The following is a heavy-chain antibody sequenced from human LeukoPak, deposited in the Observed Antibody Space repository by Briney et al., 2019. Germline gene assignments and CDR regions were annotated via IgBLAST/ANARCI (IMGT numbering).Heavy chain of an antibody. CDR1: GFTFSSYA. D-gene: IGHD3-10*01. Sequence: GGSLRLSCAASGFTFSSYAMHRVRQAPGKGLEWVALISFDGRNQYYGDSVKGRFTISRDNSKNTLYLQMNSLTEGDTAVYYCASLGGGFFGEFYQRPSDYWGQGTLVIVSS. CDR3: ASLGGGFFGEFYQRPSDY. J-gene: IGHJ4*02. CDR2: ISFDGRNQ. V-gene: IGHV3-30*04.